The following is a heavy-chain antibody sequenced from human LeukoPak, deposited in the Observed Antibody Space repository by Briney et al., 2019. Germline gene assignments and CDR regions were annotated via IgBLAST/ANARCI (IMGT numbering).Heavy chain of an antibody. D-gene: IGHD4-17*01. CDR2: IYHSGST. CDR3: ARSSGGDTTFDY. V-gene: IGHV4-38-2*01. Sequence: PSENLSLNCAVSGYSISSGYYWGWIRQPPGKGLEWIGSIYHSGSTYYNPSLKSRATISVDTSKNQFSLKLSSVTAADTAVYYCARSSGGDTTFDYWGQGTLVTVSS. J-gene: IGHJ4*02. CDR1: GYSISSGYY.